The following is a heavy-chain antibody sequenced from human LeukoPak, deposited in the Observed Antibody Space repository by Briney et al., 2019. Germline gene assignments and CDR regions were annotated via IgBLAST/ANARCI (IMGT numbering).Heavy chain of an antibody. Sequence: GSSVKVSCKASGGTFSSYAISWVRQAPGQGLEWMGRIIPILDIANCAQKFQGRVTITADKSTSTAYMELSSLRSEDTAVYYCARDPAATAGVAAAGSYYFDYWGQGTLVTVSS. D-gene: IGHD6-13*01. CDR1: GGTFSSYA. CDR2: IIPILDIA. J-gene: IGHJ4*02. V-gene: IGHV1-69*04. CDR3: ARDPAATAGVAAAGSYYFDY.